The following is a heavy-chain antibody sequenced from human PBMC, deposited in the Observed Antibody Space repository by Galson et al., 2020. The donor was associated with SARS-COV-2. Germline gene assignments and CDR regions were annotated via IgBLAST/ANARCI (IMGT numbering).Heavy chain of an antibody. Sequence: ASVKVSCKAAGDSFRKYAVNWVRQAPGQGLEWMGGIIPTFGTKRKAQNFQVRVTMTTDEDMTTVYLELSGLTYEDTARYYCARGLQWSLDVFHIWGQGTDVTVSS. D-gene: IGHD2-15*01. CDR2: IIPTFGTK. J-gene: IGHJ3*02. V-gene: IGHV1-69*05. CDR3: ARGLQWSLDVFHI. CDR1: GDSFRKYA.